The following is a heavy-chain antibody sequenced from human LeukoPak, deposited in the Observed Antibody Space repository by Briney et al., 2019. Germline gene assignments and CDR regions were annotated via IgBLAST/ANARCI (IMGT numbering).Heavy chain of an antibody. CDR3: TRHLDYYDSSGYYYRDY. CDR2: IRSKANSYAT. CDR1: GFTFSGSA. Sequence: PGGSLRLSCAASGFTFSGSAMHWVRQASGKGLEWVGRIRSKANSYATAYAASVKGRFTISRDDSKNTAYLQMNSLKAEDTAVYYCTRHLDYYDSSGYYYRDYWGQGTLVTVSS. V-gene: IGHV3-73*01. D-gene: IGHD3-22*01. J-gene: IGHJ4*02.